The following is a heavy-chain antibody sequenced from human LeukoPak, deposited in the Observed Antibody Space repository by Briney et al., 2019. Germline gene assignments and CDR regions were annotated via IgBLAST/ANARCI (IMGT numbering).Heavy chain of an antibody. J-gene: IGHJ4*02. CDR1: GFTFSSYW. CDR2: IKKDGSEK. V-gene: IGHV3-7*01. D-gene: IGHD5-18*01. Sequence: GGSLRLSCAASGFTFSSYWMSWVRQAPGKGLEWVANIKKDGSEKYYVDSVKGRFTISRDSAKTSLYLQMNSLRAEDTAVYYCARDLSGVAGYTYGRGIDYWGQGALVTVSS. CDR3: ARDLSGVAGYTYGRGIDY.